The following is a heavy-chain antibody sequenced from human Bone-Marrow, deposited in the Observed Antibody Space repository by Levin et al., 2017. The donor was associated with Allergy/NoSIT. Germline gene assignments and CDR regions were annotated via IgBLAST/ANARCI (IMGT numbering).Heavy chain of an antibody. D-gene: IGHD3-22*01. J-gene: IGHJ4*02. Sequence: GSLRLSCTVSGGALKNYYWSWIRQSPGKGLEFIGYIYYNGYTNYNPSLNSRVTISLDTPKNQFALDLRSVTAADTAVYYCARSRDFYDSTGYSSGMEYFDTWGQGVLVTVSS. CDR1: GGALKNYY. CDR2: IYYNGYT. V-gene: IGHV4-59*01. CDR3: ARSRDFYDSTGYSSGMEYFDT.